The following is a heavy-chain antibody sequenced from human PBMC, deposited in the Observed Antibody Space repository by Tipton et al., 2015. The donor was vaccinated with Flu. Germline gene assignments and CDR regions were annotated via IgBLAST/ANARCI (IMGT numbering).Heavy chain of an antibody. J-gene: IGHJ4*02. Sequence: TLSLTCTVSGVSISSRSYYWGWIRQPPGKGLEWIGCIYSSGSTYYNPSLKSRVTISLDTSKNQFSLKLSSVTAADTAVYYCARGQGNSGWRYFDYWGQGTLVTVSS. V-gene: IGHV4-39*07. CDR3: ARGQGNSGWRYFDY. D-gene: IGHD6-19*01. CDR1: GVSISSRSYY. CDR2: IYSSGST.